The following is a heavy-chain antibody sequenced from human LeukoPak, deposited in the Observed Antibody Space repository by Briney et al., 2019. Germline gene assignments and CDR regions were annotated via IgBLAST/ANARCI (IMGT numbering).Heavy chain of an antibody. V-gene: IGHV1-18*01. CDR2: ISAYNGNT. J-gene: IGHJ4*02. CDR3: ARSPISGSLDY. Sequence: ASVEVSCKASGYTFTSYGISWVRQAPGQGLEWMGWISAYNGNTNYAQKLQGRVTITTDTSTSTAYMELRSLRSDDTAVYYCARSPISGSLDYWGQGTLVTVSS. CDR1: GYTFTSYG. D-gene: IGHD1-26*01.